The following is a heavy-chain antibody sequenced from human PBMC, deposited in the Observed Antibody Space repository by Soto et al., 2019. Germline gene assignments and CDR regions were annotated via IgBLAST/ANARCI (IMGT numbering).Heavy chain of an antibody. V-gene: IGHV4-4*07. CDR3: VRDGTKTLRDWFEP. CDR1: GASISGFY. D-gene: IGHD1-1*01. J-gene: IGHJ5*02. Sequence: SETLSLTCTVSGASISGFYWSWIRKSAGKGLEWIGRIYATGTTDYNPSLKSRVMMSVDTSKKQFSLKLRSVTAADTAVYYCVRDGTKTLRDWFEPWGQGIAVTVSA. CDR2: IYATGTT.